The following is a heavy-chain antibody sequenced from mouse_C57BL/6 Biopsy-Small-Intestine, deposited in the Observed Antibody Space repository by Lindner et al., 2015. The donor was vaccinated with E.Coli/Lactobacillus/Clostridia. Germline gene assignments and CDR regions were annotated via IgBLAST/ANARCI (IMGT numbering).Heavy chain of an antibody. CDR2: IDPENGDI. D-gene: IGHD1-1*01. Sequence: VQLQESGAELVRPGASVKLSCTASGFNIKDDYMHWVKQRPEQGLEWIGWIDPENGDIEYASKFQGKATITADTSSNTAYLQLSSLTSEDTAVYYCTTRYYGSPFAYWGQGTLVTVSA. J-gene: IGHJ3*01. CDR3: TTRYYGSPFAY. V-gene: IGHV14-4*01. CDR1: GFNIKDDY.